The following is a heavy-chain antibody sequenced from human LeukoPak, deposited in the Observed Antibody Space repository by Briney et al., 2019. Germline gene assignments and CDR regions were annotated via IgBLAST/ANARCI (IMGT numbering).Heavy chain of an antibody. CDR3: VKVAPVTTFGGTFDY. Sequence: GGSLRLSCSASGLTFSTYAMHWVRQAPGKGLEYVSAISSDGGRTYYADSVKGRFTISRDNSKNTLYLQMSSLRAEDTAVYYCVKVAPVTTFGGTFDYWGQGTLVTVSS. CDR1: GLTFSTYA. CDR2: ISSDGGRT. V-gene: IGHV3-64D*09. J-gene: IGHJ4*02. D-gene: IGHD3-16*01.